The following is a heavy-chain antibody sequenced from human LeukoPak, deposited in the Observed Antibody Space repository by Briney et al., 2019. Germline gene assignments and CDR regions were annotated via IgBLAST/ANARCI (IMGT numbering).Heavy chain of an antibody. J-gene: IGHJ5*02. V-gene: IGHV3-74*01. CDR2: INSDGSST. CDR1: RFTFSSYW. Sequence: GGSLGLSCAASRFTFSSYWMHWVRQAPGKGLVWVSRINSDGSSTSYADSVKGRFTISRDKAKNTLYLQMNSLRAEDTAVYYCARDDAGYSYDPRGWFDPWGQGTLVTVSS. D-gene: IGHD5-18*01. CDR3: ARDDAGYSYDPRGWFDP.